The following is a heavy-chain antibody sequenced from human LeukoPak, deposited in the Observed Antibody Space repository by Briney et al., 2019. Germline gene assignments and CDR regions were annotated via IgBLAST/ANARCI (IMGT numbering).Heavy chain of an antibody. J-gene: IGHJ6*03. V-gene: IGHV3-21*04. CDR3: AKPDLSAPYYYMDV. CDR1: GFTFSNYT. CDR2: ISSSSSYI. Sequence: GGSLRLSCAASGFTFSNYTMNWVRQAPGKGLEWVSSISSSSSYIYYADSMKGRFTISRDNAKNSLYLQMNSLRAEDTAVYYCAKPDLSAPYYYMDVWGKGTTVTVSS.